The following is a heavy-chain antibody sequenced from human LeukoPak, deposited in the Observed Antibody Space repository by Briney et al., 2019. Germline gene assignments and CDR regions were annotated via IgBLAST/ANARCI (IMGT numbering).Heavy chain of an antibody. V-gene: IGHV4-59*01. CDR2: IYYSGST. CDR3: ARENGDGYNYFDY. CDR1: GGSIRSYY. J-gene: IGHJ4*02. Sequence: SETLSLTCTVSGGSIRSYYWSWIRQPPGKGLEWIGYIYYSGSTNYNPSLKSRVTISVDTSKNQFSLKLSSVTAADTAVYYCARENGDGYNYFDYWGQGTLVTVSS. D-gene: IGHD5-24*01.